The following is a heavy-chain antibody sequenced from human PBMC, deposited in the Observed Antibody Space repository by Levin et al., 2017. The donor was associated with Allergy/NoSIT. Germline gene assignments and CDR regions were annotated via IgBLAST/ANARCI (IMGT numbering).Heavy chain of an antibody. CDR3: ARAGVYYYDSSGYRDAFDI. Sequence: SETLSLTCTVSGGSISSYYWSWIRQPAGKGLEWIGRIYTSGSTNYNPSLKSRVTMSVDTSKNQFSLKLSSVTAADTAVYYCARAGVYYYDSSGYRDAFDIWGQGTMVTVSS. CDR2: IYTSGST. CDR1: GGSISSYY. J-gene: IGHJ3*02. D-gene: IGHD3-22*01. V-gene: IGHV4-4*07.